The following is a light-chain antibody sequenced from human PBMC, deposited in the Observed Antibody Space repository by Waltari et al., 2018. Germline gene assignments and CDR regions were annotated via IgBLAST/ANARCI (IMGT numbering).Light chain of an antibody. J-gene: IGLJ3*02. Sequence: QSALTQPPSASGSPGQSVTISCTGTSSDVGGDNYVSWYQQHPGKAPKLLIYQVTKRPSGVPDRFSGSKSGNTASLTVSGLQAEDEADYFCTAYAGTNSVFGGGTKLTVL. CDR3: TAYAGTNSV. CDR1: SSDVGGDNY. CDR2: QVT. V-gene: IGLV2-8*01.